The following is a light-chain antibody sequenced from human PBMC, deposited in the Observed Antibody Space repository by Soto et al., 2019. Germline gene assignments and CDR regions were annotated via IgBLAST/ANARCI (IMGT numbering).Light chain of an antibody. Sequence: QSALTQPASVSGSPGQSITISCTGTSSDVGSYNLVSWYQQHPGKAPKLMIYEVSKRPSVVSNRFSGSKSGNTASLTISGLQAEDEADYYCCSYAGSSTLKVFGTGTKVTVL. CDR2: EVS. V-gene: IGLV2-23*02. CDR1: SSDVGSYNL. J-gene: IGLJ1*01. CDR3: CSYAGSSTLKV.